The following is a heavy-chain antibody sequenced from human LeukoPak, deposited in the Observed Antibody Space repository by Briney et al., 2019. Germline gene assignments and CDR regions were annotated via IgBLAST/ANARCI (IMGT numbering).Heavy chain of an antibody. Sequence: ASVKVSCKASGYTFTGYYMHWVRQAPGQGLEWMGWINPNRGGTNYAQKFQGRVTMTRDTSISTAYMELSRLRFDDTAVYYCARSTSPHENEYFEHWGQGTLVTVSS. CDR2: INPNRGGT. CDR3: ARSTSPHENEYFEH. V-gene: IGHV1-2*02. D-gene: IGHD2/OR15-2a*01. CDR1: GYTFTGYY. J-gene: IGHJ1*01.